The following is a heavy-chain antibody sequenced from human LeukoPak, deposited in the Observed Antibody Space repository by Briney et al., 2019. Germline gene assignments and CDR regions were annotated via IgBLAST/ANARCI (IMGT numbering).Heavy chain of an antibody. J-gene: IGHJ4*02. CDR1: GFTFSSYA. D-gene: IGHD5-24*01. CDR3: GARDPAVDHFDY. Sequence: GGSLRLSCAASGFTFSSYAMSWVRQAPGKGLEWVSAISGSGGSTYYADSVKGRFTISRDNSKNTLYLQMNSLRAEDTAVYYCGARDPAVDHFDYWGQGTLVTVSS. CDR2: ISGSGGST. V-gene: IGHV3-23*01.